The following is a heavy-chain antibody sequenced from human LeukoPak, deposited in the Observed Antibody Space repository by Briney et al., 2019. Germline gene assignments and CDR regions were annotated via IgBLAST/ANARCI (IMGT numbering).Heavy chain of an antibody. CDR2: IYPGDSDT. J-gene: IGHJ6*03. D-gene: IGHD3-3*01. Sequence: GKSLKISCKGSGYSFTSYWIGWVRQMPGKGLEWMGIIYPGDSDTRYSPSFQGQVTISADKSISTAYLQWSSLKASDTAMYYCARSYDSYYYYIDVGGKGTTVTVSS. CDR1: GYSFTSYW. V-gene: IGHV5-51*01. CDR3: ARSYDSYYYYIDV.